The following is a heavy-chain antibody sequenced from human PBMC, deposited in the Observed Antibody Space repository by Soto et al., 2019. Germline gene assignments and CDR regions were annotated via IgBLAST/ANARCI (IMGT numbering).Heavy chain of an antibody. J-gene: IGHJ4*02. CDR2: ISGSSTQA. Sequence: GGSLRLSCAASGLTLINYAMTWVLQAPGKGLEWVSSISGSSTQASYADSVRGRFTISRDNSKNTLYLQMSSLRPEDTAIYYCSKDPNGDYLGAFDSWGQGTLVTVSS. V-gene: IGHV3-23*05. CDR1: GLTLINYA. D-gene: IGHD4-17*01. CDR3: SKDPNGDYLGAFDS.